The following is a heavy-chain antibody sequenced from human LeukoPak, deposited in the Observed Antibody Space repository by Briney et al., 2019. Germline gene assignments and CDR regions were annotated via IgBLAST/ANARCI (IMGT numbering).Heavy chain of an antibody. D-gene: IGHD2-15*01. CDR3: ASTFPYCSGGTCAL. CDR1: GLTFRSYW. J-gene: IGHJ4*02. V-gene: IGHV3-7*01. Sequence: GGSLRLSCAASGLTFRSYWMSWVRQAPGKGLEWVANIHPDGGTKNYVDSVEGGFTISRDNAANSLYLQMSSLRAEDTAVYYCASTFPYCSGGTCALGGQGTLVTVSP. CDR2: IHPDGGTK.